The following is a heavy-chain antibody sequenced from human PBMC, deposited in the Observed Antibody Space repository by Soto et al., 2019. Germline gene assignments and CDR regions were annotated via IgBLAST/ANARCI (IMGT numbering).Heavy chain of an antibody. V-gene: IGHV3-30-3*01. J-gene: IGHJ6*02. CDR1: GFTFSSYA. CDR3: ARDRGITMVRGGDPMDV. D-gene: IGHD3-10*01. CDR2: ISYDGSNK. Sequence: GGSLRLSCAASGFTFSSYAMHWVRQAPGKGLEWVAVISYDGSNKYYADSVKGRFTISRDNSKNTLYLQMNSLRAEDTAVYYCARDRGITMVRGGDPMDVWGQGTTVTVSS.